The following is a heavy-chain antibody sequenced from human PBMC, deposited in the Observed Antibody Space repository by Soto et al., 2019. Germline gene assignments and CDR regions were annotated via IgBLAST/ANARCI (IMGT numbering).Heavy chain of an antibody. Sequence: PSVKVSCKSSVGTFSSYAMIWVRQAPGQGLEWMGGIIPIFGTANYAQKFQGRVTITADKSTSTAYMELSSLRSEDTAVYYCARRYCTNGVCYFDYWGQGTPV. J-gene: IGHJ4*02. CDR1: VGTFSSYA. D-gene: IGHD2-8*01. CDR3: ARRYCTNGVCYFDY. V-gene: IGHV1-69*06. CDR2: IIPIFGTA.